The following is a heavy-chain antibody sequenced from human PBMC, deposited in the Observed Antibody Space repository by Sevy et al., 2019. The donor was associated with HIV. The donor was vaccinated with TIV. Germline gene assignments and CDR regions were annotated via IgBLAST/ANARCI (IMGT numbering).Heavy chain of an antibody. V-gene: IGHV3-33*08. CDR3: ARGPSLIVAGAAGYLDY. Sequence: GGSLRLSCTASGFTFSSFGIHWVCQAPGKGLEWVALMWYDGNNKYYADSVKGRFTISRDSSKNTVYLQMNNLRAEDTAVYYCARGPSLIVAGAAGYLDYWGQGTLVTVSS. CDR1: GFTFSSFG. J-gene: IGHJ4*02. CDR2: MWYDGNNK. D-gene: IGHD2-21*01.